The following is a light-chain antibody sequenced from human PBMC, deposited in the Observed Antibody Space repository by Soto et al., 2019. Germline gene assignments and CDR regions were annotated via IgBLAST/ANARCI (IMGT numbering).Light chain of an antibody. J-gene: IGLJ1*01. CDR1: NIGSKN. V-gene: IGLV3-9*01. CDR3: QVWDSSTV. Sequence: SYELTQPLSVSVALGQTARITCGGNNIGSKNVHWYQQKPGQAPVLVIYRDSNRPSGIPERFSGSNSGNTATLTISRAQAGDEADYYCQVWDSSTVFGTGTRSPS. CDR2: RDS.